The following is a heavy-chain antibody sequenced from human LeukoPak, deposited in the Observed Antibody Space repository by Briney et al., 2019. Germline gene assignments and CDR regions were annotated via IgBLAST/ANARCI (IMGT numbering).Heavy chain of an antibody. J-gene: IGHJ4*02. V-gene: IGHV4-39*07. CDR3: ARDAKYYYGSRTYFFFEY. CDR1: GGSISSSSYY. D-gene: IGHD3-10*01. Sequence: SETLSLTCTVSGGSISSSSYYWGWVRQPPGKGLEWIGSIYYSGSTYYNPSLKSRVTISVDTSKNQFSLKLSSVTAADTAIYYCARDAKYYYGSRTYFFFEYWGQRTLLTVSS. CDR2: IYYSGST.